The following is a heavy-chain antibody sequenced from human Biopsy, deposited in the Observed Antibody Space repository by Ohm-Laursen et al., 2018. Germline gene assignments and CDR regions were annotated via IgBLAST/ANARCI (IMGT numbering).Heavy chain of an antibody. V-gene: IGHV4-59*07. J-gene: IGHJ6*02. CDR3: TRATNSTGWPYYYFYGMDI. CDR2: VYYSGTT. Sequence: PSDTLSLTCTVSGGSISSDWWSWIRQTPGKGLEWLGYVYYSGTTTYNPSLRSRVTISVDTSMNQISLRLQSVTAADTAIYYCTRATNSTGWPYYYFYGMDIWGQGTTVTVSS. CDR1: GGSISSDW. D-gene: IGHD2/OR15-2a*01.